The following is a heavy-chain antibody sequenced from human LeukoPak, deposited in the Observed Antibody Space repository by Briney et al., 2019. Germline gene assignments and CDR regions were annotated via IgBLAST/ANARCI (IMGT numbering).Heavy chain of an antibody. Sequence: GASVKVSCKASSYTFTSYGISWVRQAPGQGLEWMGWINTYNGNTNYAQNLQGRVTMATDTSTSTAYMELRRLRSDDTAVYYCARPGSGYSWGVWFDPWGQGTLVSVSS. D-gene: IGHD3-22*01. V-gene: IGHV1-18*01. J-gene: IGHJ5*02. CDR3: ARPGSGYSWGVWFDP. CDR1: SYTFTSYG. CDR2: INTYNGNT.